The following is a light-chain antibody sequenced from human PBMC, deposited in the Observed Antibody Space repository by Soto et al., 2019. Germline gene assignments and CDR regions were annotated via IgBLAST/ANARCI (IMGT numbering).Light chain of an antibody. CDR2: DAS. V-gene: IGKV3-11*01. J-gene: IGKJ4*01. CDR3: QQRSNWPPLT. CDR1: QSVSSY. Sequence: EIVLTQSPATLSLSPGERAILSCRASQSVSSYLAWYQQKPGQAPRLLIYDASNRATGSPARFSGSGSGTDFTLTISSLEPEDFAVYYCQQRSNWPPLTFGGGTNVEIK.